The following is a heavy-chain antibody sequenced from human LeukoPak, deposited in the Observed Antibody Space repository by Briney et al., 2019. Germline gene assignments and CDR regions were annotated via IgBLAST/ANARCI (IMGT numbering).Heavy chain of an antibody. CDR1: GFTFSSFA. CDR2: ITGSGVST. V-gene: IGHV3-23*01. J-gene: IGHJ4*02. D-gene: IGHD6-13*01. CDR3: AKGAAFAASWYLDY. Sequence: GGSLELSCAASGFTFSSFAMTWVRQAPGKGLEWVSAITGSGVSTYYAGSVKGRFTISRDNSKNTVYPHMNSLRGEDTAVYYCAKGAAFAASWYLDYWGQGTLVAVSS.